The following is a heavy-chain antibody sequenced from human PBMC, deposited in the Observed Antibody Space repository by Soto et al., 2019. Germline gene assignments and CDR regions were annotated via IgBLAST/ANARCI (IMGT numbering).Heavy chain of an antibody. CDR3: AREXXYXGSGAFFDY. CDR2: IIPILGIA. CDR1: GGTFSSYT. V-gene: IGHV1-69*08. D-gene: IGHD3-10*01. Sequence: QVQLVQSGAEVKKPGSSVKVSCKASGGTFSSYTISWVRQAPGQGLEWMGRIIPILGIANYAQKFKGRVTITADKSTSXAXXELXSXRXXXXAVYYCAREXXYXGSGAFFDYWGQGTLVTVSS. J-gene: IGHJ4*02.